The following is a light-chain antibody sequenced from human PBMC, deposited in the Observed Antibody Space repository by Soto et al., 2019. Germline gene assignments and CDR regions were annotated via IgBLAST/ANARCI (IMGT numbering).Light chain of an antibody. Sequence: EIVLTQSPATLSLSPGERATLSCRASQSVSSSYLAWYQQKPGQAPRLLIYGASSRATGIPDRFSGSGSGTDFTLTISRLEPEDFAVYYCQGYGNSRTFGQVTKVDIK. V-gene: IGKV3-20*01. J-gene: IGKJ1*01. CDR2: GAS. CDR1: QSVSSSY. CDR3: QGYGNSRT.